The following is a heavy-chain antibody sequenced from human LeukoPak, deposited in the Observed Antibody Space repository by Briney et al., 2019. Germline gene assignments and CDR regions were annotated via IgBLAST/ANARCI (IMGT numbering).Heavy chain of an antibody. CDR2: IYYSGST. J-gene: IGHJ3*02. D-gene: IGHD5-18*01. CDR3: AREERTAMPHDAFDI. CDR1: GGSISSYY. Sequence: PSETLSLTCTVSGGSISSYYWSWIRQPPGKGLEWIGYIYYSGSTNYNPSLKGRVTISVDTSKNQFSLKLSSVTAADTAVYYCAREERTAMPHDAFDIWGQGTMVTVSS. V-gene: IGHV4-59*01.